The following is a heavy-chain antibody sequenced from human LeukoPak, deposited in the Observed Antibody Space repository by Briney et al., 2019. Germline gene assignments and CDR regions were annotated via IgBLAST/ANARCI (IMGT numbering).Heavy chain of an antibody. CDR1: GFALTSYA. D-gene: IGHD2-8*01. V-gene: IGHV3-23*01. Sequence: GGSLRLSCAASGFALTSYAMSWVRQAPGQGLEWVSSISISGVSTYYADSVKGRFTISRDNSENTLYLQMNSLRAEDTAVYICARCIVLRQGWCTSFDPWGQGTLVTV. CDR3: ARCIVLRQGWCTSFDP. CDR2: ISISGVST. J-gene: IGHJ5*02.